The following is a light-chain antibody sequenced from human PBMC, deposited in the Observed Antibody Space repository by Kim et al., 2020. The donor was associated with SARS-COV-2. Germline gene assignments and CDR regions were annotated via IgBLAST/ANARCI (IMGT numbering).Light chain of an antibody. V-gene: IGKV3-15*01. CDR2: GAS. CDR3: QQYNNWPIT. Sequence: SPGETATPSCRARMSVGSHLSWYPHKPGQAPRRLIYGASTRATGIPARVSVSGSGTEFTLTISSLQSEDFAVYYCQQYNNWPITFGQGTRLEIK. J-gene: IGKJ5*01. CDR1: MSVGSH.